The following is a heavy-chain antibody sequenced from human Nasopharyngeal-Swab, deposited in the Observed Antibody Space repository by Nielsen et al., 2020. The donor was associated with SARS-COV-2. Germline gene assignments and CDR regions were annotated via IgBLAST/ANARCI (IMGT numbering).Heavy chain of an antibody. V-gene: IGHV5-51*01. CDR3: ARHGGSSWLHFEY. D-gene: IGHD6-13*01. CDR2: IYPGDSDT. J-gene: IGHJ4*02. CDR1: GYSFTSYW. Sequence: GSLRLSCKGSGYSFTSYWIGWVRQMPGKGLEWMAIIYPGDSDTRYSPSLQGQVTISADKSISTAYLEWSSLKASDTAMYYCARHGGSSWLHFEYWGQGTLVTVSS.